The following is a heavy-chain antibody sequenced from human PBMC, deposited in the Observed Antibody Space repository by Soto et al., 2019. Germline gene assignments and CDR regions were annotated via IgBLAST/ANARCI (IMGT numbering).Heavy chain of an antibody. CDR1: GFTFSSYG. V-gene: IGHV3-30*18. CDR3: AKGSIALDY. Sequence: QVQLVASGGGVVQPGRSLRLSCAASGFTFSSYGMHWVRQAPGKGLEWVAVISYDGSNKYYADSVKGRFTISRDNSKNMLYLQLNSLRAEDTAVYYCAKGSIALDYWGQGTLVTVSS. CDR2: ISYDGSNK. J-gene: IGHJ4*02. D-gene: IGHD3-16*02.